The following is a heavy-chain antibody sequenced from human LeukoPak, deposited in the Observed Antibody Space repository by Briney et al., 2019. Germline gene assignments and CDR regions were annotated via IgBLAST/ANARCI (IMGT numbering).Heavy chain of an antibody. Sequence: GGSLRLSCAASGFTFRDYHMTWVRQAPGKGLEWVAMIKADGSGDYYVDSVKGRFTISRDDAKNSVYLQMNGLRAEDTAVYYCARDWGGGSGAGVDCWGQGTLDTVSS. V-gene: IGHV3-7*01. CDR3: ARDWGGGSGAGVDC. CDR1: GFTFRDYH. CDR2: IKADGSGD. J-gene: IGHJ4*02. D-gene: IGHD3-10*01.